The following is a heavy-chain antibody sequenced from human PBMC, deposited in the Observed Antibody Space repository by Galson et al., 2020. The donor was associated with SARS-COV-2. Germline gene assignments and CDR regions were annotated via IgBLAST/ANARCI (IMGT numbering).Heavy chain of an antibody. Sequence: GESLKISCAVSGFTFSSYWMSWVRQAPGKGLEWVVNIKQDGSEKYYVDSVKGRFTISRDNAKNSLYLQMNSLRAEDTAVYYCARDSLAVAGAYYYYGMDVWGQGTTVTVSS. CDR3: ARDSLAVAGAYYYYGMDV. D-gene: IGHD6-19*01. V-gene: IGHV3-7*01. CDR2: IKQDGSEK. J-gene: IGHJ6*02. CDR1: GFTFSSYW.